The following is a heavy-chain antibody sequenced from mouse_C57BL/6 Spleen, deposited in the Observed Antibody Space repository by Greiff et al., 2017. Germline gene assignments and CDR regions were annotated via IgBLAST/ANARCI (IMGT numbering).Heavy chain of an antibody. V-gene: IGHV1-55*01. CDR1: GYTFTSYW. J-gene: IGHJ1*03. D-gene: IGHD2-4*01. CDR2: IYPGSGST. Sequence: QVQLKQPGAELVKPGASVKMSCKASGYTFTSYWITWVKQRPGQGLEWIGDIYPGSGSTNYNEKFKSKATLTVDTSSSTAYMQLSSLTSEDSAVYYCARGAYDYDDWYFDVWGTGTTVTVSS. CDR3: ARGAYDYDDWYFDV.